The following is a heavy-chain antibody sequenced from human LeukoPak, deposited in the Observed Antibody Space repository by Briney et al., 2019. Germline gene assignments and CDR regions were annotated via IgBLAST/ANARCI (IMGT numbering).Heavy chain of an antibody. CDR1: GGTFSSYA. V-gene: IGHV1-69*13. CDR2: IIPIFGTA. CDR3: ASELLGHNSNSDY. D-gene: IGHD4-11*01. Sequence: ASVKVSCKASGGTFSSYAISWVRQAPGQGLEWMGGIIPIFGTANYAQKFQGRVTITADESTSTAYMELSSLRSEDTAVYYCASELLGHNSNSDYWGQGTLVTVSS. J-gene: IGHJ4*02.